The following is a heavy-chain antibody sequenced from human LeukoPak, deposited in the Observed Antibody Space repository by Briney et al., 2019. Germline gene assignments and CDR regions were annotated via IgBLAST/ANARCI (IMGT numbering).Heavy chain of an antibody. CDR1: GFTFSDYY. D-gene: IGHD3-10*01. CDR2: ISTTSGFT. V-gene: IGHV3-11*06. Sequence: GGSLRLSCAASGFTFSDYYMSWIRQSPEKGLEWVSYISTTSGFTKYADSVKGRFTISRDNAKNSVYLQMNSLSVEDTAVYYCARHGSGNYASYWGQGTLVTVSS. CDR3: ARHGSGNYASY. J-gene: IGHJ4*02.